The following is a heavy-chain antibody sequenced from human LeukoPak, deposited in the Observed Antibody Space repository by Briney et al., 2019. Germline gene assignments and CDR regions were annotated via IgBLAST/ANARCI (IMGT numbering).Heavy chain of an antibody. Sequence: GGSLRLSCVASGFTFKSYGMTWVRQVPGKGLEWLSSITGGGTSTKYADSVNGRFTISRDNSKNTLSLQMTGLRAEDTAVYYCARKVAVAMDLDYWGQGTLVTVSS. J-gene: IGHJ4*02. CDR1: GFTFKSYG. CDR3: ARKVAVAMDLDY. CDR2: ITGGGTST. V-gene: IGHV3-23*01. D-gene: IGHD5-18*01.